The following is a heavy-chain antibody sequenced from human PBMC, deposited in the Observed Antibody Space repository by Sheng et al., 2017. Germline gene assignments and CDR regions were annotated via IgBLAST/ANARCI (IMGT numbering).Heavy chain of an antibody. CDR2: IIPMYNTL. V-gene: IGHV1-69*14. Sequence: VQLVQSGAEVKKPGSSVKVSCKASRGTFISYGISWVRQAPGQGLEWMGGIIPMYNTLHYAQKFQGRVTIIADKSTSTAYMELSSLTSDDTAVYYCAFAPVCGTECFGSLDYWGQGAQVTVSS. CDR1: RGTFISYG. CDR3: AFAPVCGTECFGSLDY. D-gene: IGHD2-21*01. J-gene: IGHJ4*02.